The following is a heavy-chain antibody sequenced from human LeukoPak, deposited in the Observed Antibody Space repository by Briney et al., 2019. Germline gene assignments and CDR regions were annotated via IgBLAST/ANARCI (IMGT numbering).Heavy chain of an antibody. CDR1: GFTFSNAW. V-gene: IGHV3-15*01. J-gene: IGHJ4*02. D-gene: IGHD2-15*01. Sequence: GGSLRLSCAASGFTFSNAWMSWVRQAPGKGLEWVGRIKSKSDGGTTDYAAPVKGRFTISRDDSKNPLYLLMNSLKTEDTAVYYCTTPPQGIVVVVAATKRDYWGQGTLVTVSS. CDR2: IKSKSDGGTT. CDR3: TTPPQGIVVVVAATKRDY.